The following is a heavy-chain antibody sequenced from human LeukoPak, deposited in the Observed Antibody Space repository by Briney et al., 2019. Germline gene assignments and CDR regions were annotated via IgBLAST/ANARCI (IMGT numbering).Heavy chain of an antibody. CDR2: IDPSDSYT. J-gene: IGHJ6*02. CDR3: ARRALSSSSSYYGMDV. Sequence: GESLKISCKGSGYSFTSYWISWVRQMPGKGLEWMGRIDPSDSYTNYGPSFQGHVTISADKSISTAYLQWSSLKASDTAMYYCARRALSSSSSYYGMDVWGQGTTVTVSS. D-gene: IGHD6-6*01. V-gene: IGHV5-10-1*01. CDR1: GYSFTSYW.